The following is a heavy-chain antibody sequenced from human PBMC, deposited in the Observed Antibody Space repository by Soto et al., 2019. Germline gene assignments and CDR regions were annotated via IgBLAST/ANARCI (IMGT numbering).Heavy chain of an antibody. Sequence: PGGSLRLSCAASGFTFSSYWMHWVRQAPGKGLVWVSRINSDGSSTSYADSVKGRFTISRDNAKNTLYLQMNSLRAEDTAVYYCARDKQQLGGQIYYYYGMDVWGQGTTVTVSS. D-gene: IGHD6-13*01. CDR1: GFTFSSYW. CDR3: ARDKQQLGGQIYYYYGMDV. J-gene: IGHJ6*02. CDR2: INSDGSST. V-gene: IGHV3-74*01.